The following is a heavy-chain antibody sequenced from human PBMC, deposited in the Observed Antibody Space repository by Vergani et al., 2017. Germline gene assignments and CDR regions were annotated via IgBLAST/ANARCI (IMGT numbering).Heavy chain of an antibody. V-gene: IGHV3-23*01. D-gene: IGHD3-3*01. CDR2: ISGSSSHT. CDR1: GFTFSSYA. J-gene: IGHJ3*02. CDR3: ARVGAAWAFDI. Sequence: EVQLLESGGGLVQPGGSLRLSCAASGFTFSSYAMSWVRQAPGKGLEWVSAISGSSSHTNYADSVKGRFTISRDNGKNSLYLQMHSLRADDTAVYYCARVGAAWAFDIWGQGTVVTVSS.